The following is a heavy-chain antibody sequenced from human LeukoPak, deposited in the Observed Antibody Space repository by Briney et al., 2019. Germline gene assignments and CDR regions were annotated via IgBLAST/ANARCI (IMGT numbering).Heavy chain of an antibody. CDR2: INPNSGGT. CDR3: AAVLVGSGWYTAGY. CDR1: GYTFTGYY. D-gene: IGHD6-19*01. Sequence: GASVKVSCKASGYTFTGYYMHWVRQAPGQGLEWMGWINPNSGGTNYAQKFQGRVTITRDMSTSTAYMELSSLRSEDTAVYYCAAVLVGSGWYTAGYWGQGTLVTVSS. V-gene: IGHV1-2*02. J-gene: IGHJ4*02.